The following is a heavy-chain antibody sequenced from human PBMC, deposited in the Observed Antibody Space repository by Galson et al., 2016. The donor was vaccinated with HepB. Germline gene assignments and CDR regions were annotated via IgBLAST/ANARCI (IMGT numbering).Heavy chain of an antibody. CDR3: AKDWGASSYFNDY. J-gene: IGHJ4*02. CDR1: GFSFSNYD. CDR2: ISYAGSNK. V-gene: IGHV3-30*18. D-gene: IGHD4-11*01. Sequence: SLRLSCATSGFSFSNYDMHWVRQAPGKGLEWVAVISYAGSNKYYADSVKGRFTISRDNSKNTLYLQMNSLRPEDTAVYYCAKDWGASSYFNDYWGQGTLVTVSS.